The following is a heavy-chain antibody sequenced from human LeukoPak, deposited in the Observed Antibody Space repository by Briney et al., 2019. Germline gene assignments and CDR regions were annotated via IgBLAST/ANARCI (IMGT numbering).Heavy chain of an antibody. CDR3: AKGEKDCSSTRGYYELWY. Sequence: GGSLRLSCAASGFTFDDYGMSWVRQAPGKGLEWVSGINWNGGSTGYADSVKGRFTISRDNAKNSLYLQMNSLRAEDTAVYYCAKGEKDCSSTRGYYELWYWGQGTLVTVSS. CDR1: GFTFDDYG. J-gene: IGHJ4*02. D-gene: IGHD2-2*01. V-gene: IGHV3-20*04. CDR2: INWNGGST.